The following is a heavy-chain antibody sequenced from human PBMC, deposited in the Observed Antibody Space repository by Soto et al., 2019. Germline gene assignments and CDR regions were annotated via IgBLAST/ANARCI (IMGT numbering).Heavy chain of an antibody. CDR2: ISGSGGST. V-gene: IGHV3-23*01. Sequence: GGSLRLSCAASGFTFSSYAMSWVRQAPGKGLEWVSAISGSGGSTYYADSVKGRFTISRDNSKNTLYLQMNSLRAEDSAVYNCAKANEARPDSGSCPIHYYYYGMDVWGQGPTVTVSS. CDR1: GFTFSSYA. D-gene: IGHD1-26*01. J-gene: IGHJ6*02. CDR3: AKANEARPDSGSCPIHYYYYGMDV.